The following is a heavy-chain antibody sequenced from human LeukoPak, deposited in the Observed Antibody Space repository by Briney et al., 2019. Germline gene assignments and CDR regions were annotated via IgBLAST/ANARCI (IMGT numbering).Heavy chain of an antibody. J-gene: IGHJ4*02. CDR2: ISYDGSNK. CDR1: GFTFSSYG. V-gene: IGHV3-30*18. Sequence: PGGSLRLSCAASGFTFSSYGMHWVRQAPGKGLEWVAVISYDGSNKYYADSVKGRFTISRDNSKNTLYLQMNSLRAEDTAVYYCAKSEVSDFWSGYSYYFDYWGQGTLVTVSS. CDR3: AKSEVSDFWSGYSYYFDY. D-gene: IGHD3-3*01.